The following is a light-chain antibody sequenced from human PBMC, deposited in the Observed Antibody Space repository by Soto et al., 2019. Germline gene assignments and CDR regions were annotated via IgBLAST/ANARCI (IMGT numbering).Light chain of an antibody. CDR1: QSVKSSY. CDR2: DTS. CDR3: QQRSNWPIIT. V-gene: IGKV3-11*01. J-gene: IGKJ5*01. Sequence: EIVLTQSPGVLSLSVGERATLSCRASQSVKSSYLAWYQQKPGQAPRLLISDTSNRATGIPARFSGSGSGTDFTLTISSLEPEDFAVYYCQQRSNWPIITFGQGTRLEI.